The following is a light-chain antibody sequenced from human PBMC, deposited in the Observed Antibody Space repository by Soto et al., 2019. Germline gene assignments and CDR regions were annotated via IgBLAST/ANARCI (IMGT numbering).Light chain of an antibody. Sequence: DIQMTQSPSSLSASVGDRVTITCRASQDISNYLAWYQQRPGKVPKLLIYAASTLQSGVPSRFSGTGSGTDFTLTISSLLPEDVATYYCQNLHSAAFTFGPGTKVDIK. J-gene: IGKJ3*01. CDR3: QNLHSAAFT. CDR2: AAS. V-gene: IGKV1-27*01. CDR1: QDISNY.